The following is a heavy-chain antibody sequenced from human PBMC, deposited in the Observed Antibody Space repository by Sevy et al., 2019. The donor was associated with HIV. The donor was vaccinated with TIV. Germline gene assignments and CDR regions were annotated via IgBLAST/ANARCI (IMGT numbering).Heavy chain of an antibody. CDR1: GFTFRSYA. CDR3: AKDPYHDYVWGSYRYNRGGYY. J-gene: IGHJ4*02. V-gene: IGHV3-23*01. D-gene: IGHD3-16*02. Sequence: GESLKISCAASGFTFRSYAMSWVRQAPGKGLEWVSGISGSGGSTYYADSVKGRFSISRDNSKNTLYLQMNSLRAEDTAVYYCAKDPYHDYVWGSYRYNRGGYYWGQGTLVTVSS. CDR2: ISGSGGST.